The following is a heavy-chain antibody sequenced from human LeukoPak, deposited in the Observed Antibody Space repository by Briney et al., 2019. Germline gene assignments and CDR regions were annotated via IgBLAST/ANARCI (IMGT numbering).Heavy chain of an antibody. Sequence: PSETLSLTCTVSGGPISSYYWSWIRQPPGKGLEWIGYIYSSGGTNYNPSLKNRVTISVDTSKNQFSLKVKSVTAADTAMYFCARREKHYAFWSAFNPWGQGALVTVSS. CDR2: IYSSGGT. CDR1: GGPISSYY. V-gene: IGHV4-4*09. J-gene: IGHJ5*02. D-gene: IGHD3-3*01. CDR3: ARREKHYAFWSAFNP.